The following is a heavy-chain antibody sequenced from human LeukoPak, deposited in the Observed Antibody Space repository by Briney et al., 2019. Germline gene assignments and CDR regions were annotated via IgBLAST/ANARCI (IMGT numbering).Heavy chain of an antibody. J-gene: IGHJ4*02. V-gene: IGHV4-59*01. D-gene: IGHD6-19*01. CDR2: IYYSGST. Sequence: PSETLSLTCTVSGGSISNYHWSWIGQPPGKGLEWLGYIYYSGSTNYNPSLRSRVTISVDTPNNQFSLRLSSVTAADTAVYHCARGYNSGRIDCWGEGTLVTVSS. CDR3: ARGYNSGRIDC. CDR1: GGSISNYH.